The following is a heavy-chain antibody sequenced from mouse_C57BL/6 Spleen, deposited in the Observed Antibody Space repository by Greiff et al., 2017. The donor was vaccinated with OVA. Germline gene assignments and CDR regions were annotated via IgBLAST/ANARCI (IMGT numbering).Heavy chain of an antibody. D-gene: IGHD1-1*01. V-gene: IGHV1-64*01. Sequence: QVQLKQPGAELVKPGASVKLSCKASGYTFTSYWMHWVKQRPGQGLEWIGMIHPNSGSTNYNEKFKSKATLTADKSSSTAYMQLSSLTSEDSAVYYCATTVVRGLYAMDYWGQGTSVTVSS. CDR1: GYTFTSYW. CDR3: ATTVVRGLYAMDY. CDR2: IHPNSGST. J-gene: IGHJ4*01.